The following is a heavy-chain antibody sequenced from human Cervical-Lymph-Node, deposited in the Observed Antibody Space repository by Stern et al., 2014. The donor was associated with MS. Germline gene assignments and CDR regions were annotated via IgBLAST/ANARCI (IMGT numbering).Heavy chain of an antibody. Sequence: EMQLVESGGGVIKPGGSLRLSCTASGFTVRRDYMTWVRQAPGKGLEWVSLITNVGSTFYTDSVKGRFTISRDDSKNTVYLHMTSLRAEDTAMYYCARDTSSPERSDWWGQGTLVTVSS. V-gene: IGHV3-53*01. D-gene: IGHD1-1*01. J-gene: IGHJ4*02. CDR1: GFTVRRDY. CDR3: ARDTSSPERSDW. CDR2: ITNVGST.